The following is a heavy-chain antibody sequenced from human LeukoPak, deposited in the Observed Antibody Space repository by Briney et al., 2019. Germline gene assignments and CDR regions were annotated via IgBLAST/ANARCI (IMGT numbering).Heavy chain of an antibody. D-gene: IGHD4-17*01. V-gene: IGHV3-21*01. CDR1: GFIFSSYT. Sequence: GGSLRLSCAASGFIFSSYTMNWVRQAPGKGLEWVSSISSSSTYIYFVDSVRGRFTMSRDNAKNSLYLQMNSLRAEDTAVYYCARDRSTVTPPQPDAFDIWGQGTMVTVSS. CDR2: ISSSSTYI. CDR3: ARDRSTVTPPQPDAFDI. J-gene: IGHJ3*02.